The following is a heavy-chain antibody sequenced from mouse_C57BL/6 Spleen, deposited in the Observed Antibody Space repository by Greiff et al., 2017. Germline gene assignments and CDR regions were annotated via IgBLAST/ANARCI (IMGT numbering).Heavy chain of an antibody. V-gene: IGHV1-82*01. J-gene: IGHJ2*01. D-gene: IGHD1-1*01. CDR1: GYAFSSSW. CDR2: IYPGDGDT. Sequence: VQLQQSGPELVKPGASVKISCKASGYAFSSSWMNWVKQRPGKGLEWIGRIYPGDGDTNYNGKFKGKATLTADKSSSTAYMQLSSLTSEDSAVYFCASITTVVAPGGFGYWGQGTTLTVSS. CDR3: ASITTVVAPGGFGY.